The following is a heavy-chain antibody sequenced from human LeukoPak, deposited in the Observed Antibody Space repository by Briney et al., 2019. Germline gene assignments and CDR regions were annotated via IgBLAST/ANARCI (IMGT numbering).Heavy chain of an antibody. Sequence: GGSLRLSCAASGFTFSDYYMSWIRQAPGKGLEWVSYISSSGSTIYYADSVKGRFTISRDNAKNSLYLQMNSLRAEDTALYYCARDLTRELAGFDYWGQGTLVTVSS. CDR3: ARDLTRELAGFDY. J-gene: IGHJ4*02. CDR2: ISSSGSTI. V-gene: IGHV3-11*01. CDR1: GFTFSDYY. D-gene: IGHD1-26*01.